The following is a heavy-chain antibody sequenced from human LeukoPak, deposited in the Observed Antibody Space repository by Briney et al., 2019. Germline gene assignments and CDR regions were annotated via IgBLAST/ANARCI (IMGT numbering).Heavy chain of an antibody. CDR1: GFTFSSYE. V-gene: IGHV3-48*03. Sequence: GGSLRLSCAASGFTFSSYEMNWVRQAPGKGLEWVSYISSSGSTIYYADSVKGRFTISRDNAKNSLYLQMNSLRAEDTAVYYCARGDLLGDQGPDYYYYMDVWGKGTTVTISS. J-gene: IGHJ6*03. CDR2: ISSSGSTI. CDR3: ARGDLLGDQGPDYYYYMDV. D-gene: IGHD2-21*02.